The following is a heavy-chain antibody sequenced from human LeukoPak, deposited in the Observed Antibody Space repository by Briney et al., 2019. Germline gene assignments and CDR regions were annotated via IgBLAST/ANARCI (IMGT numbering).Heavy chain of an antibody. D-gene: IGHD3-22*01. CDR1: GGSFSGYY. J-gene: IGHJ4*02. CDR2: INHSGST. V-gene: IGHV4-34*01. Sequence: SETLSLTCAVYGGSFSGYYWSWIRQPPGKGLEWIGEINHSGSTNYNPSLQSRVTISVDTSKNQFSLKLSSVTAADTAVYYCARGVPYYYDSSGYYPSDYWGQGTLVTVSS. CDR3: ARGVPYYYDSSGYYPSDY.